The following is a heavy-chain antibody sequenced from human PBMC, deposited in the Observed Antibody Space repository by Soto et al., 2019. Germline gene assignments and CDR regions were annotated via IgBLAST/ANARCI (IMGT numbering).Heavy chain of an antibody. CDR1: GYTFTGYY. CDR2: INPNSGGT. Sequence: GSSVKVACKASGYTFTGYYMHWVRQAPGQGLEWMGWINPNSGGTNYAQKFQGRVTMTRDTSISTAYMELSRLRSDDPAVYYCAVPPQNYYDSSGYSGRYYYGMDVWGQGTKVTVSS. D-gene: IGHD3-22*01. CDR3: AVPPQNYYDSSGYSGRYYYGMDV. V-gene: IGHV1-2*02. J-gene: IGHJ6*02.